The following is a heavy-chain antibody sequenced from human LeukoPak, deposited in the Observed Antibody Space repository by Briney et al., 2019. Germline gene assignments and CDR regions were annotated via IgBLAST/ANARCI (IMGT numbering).Heavy chain of an antibody. Sequence: SGGSLRLSCAASRSTFSSYSMNWVRQAPGKGLEWVSSISSSSSYIYYADSVKGRFTISRDNAKNSLYLQMNSLRAEDTAVYYCARDLEQQLVSDFDYWGQGTLVTVSS. CDR2: ISSSSSYI. V-gene: IGHV3-21*01. CDR3: ARDLEQQLVSDFDY. D-gene: IGHD6-13*01. J-gene: IGHJ4*02. CDR1: RSTFSSYS.